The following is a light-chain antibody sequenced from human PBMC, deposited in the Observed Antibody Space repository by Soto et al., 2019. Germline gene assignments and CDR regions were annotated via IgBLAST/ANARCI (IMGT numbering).Light chain of an antibody. V-gene: IGKV1-5*03. CDR3: QQYNNYWGLT. CDR2: KAT. Sequence: DIQMTQSPSTLSASVGDRVTITCRASQSMSYWLAWYQQKPGKAPKLLIYKATKLEAGVPSRFIGSGSGTEFTLTISSLQPDDFATYYCQQYNNYWGLTFGGGTRVEIK. CDR1: QSMSYW. J-gene: IGKJ4*01.